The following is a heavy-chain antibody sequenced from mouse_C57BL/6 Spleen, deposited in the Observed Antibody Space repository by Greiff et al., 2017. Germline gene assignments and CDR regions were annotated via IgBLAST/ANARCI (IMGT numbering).Heavy chain of an antibody. Sequence: EVQLQQSGAELVKPGASVKLSCTASGFTFTDYYMHWVKQRPEQGLEWIGRIDPEDGETKYAPKFQGKATITADTSSNTAYLQLSSLTSEDTAVYYCARENGNPYDYAMDYWGQGTSVTVSA. CDR2: IDPEDGET. V-gene: IGHV14-2*01. J-gene: IGHJ4*01. CDR1: GFTFTDYY. CDR3: ARENGNPYDYAMDY. D-gene: IGHD2-1*01.